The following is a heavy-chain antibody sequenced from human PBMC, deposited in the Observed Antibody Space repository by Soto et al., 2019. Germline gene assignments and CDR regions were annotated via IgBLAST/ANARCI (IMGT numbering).Heavy chain of an antibody. V-gene: IGHV1-69*01. Sequence: QVQLVQSGAEVQKPGSSVKVSCKASGGTFSSYAISWVRQAPGHGLAWMGGIIPIFGTANYAQKLQGRVTMTADESTSTAYMGRSRLRSEDTAVYYGAREVGDSSLGEYYYYGMDVWGQGTTVTVSS. CDR2: IIPIFGTA. J-gene: IGHJ6*02. CDR3: AREVGDSSLGEYYYYGMDV. CDR1: GGTFSSYA. D-gene: IGHD3-22*01.